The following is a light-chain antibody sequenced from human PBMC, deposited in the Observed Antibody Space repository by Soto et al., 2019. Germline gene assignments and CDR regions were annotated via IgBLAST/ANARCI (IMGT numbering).Light chain of an antibody. CDR1: NIVTKS. CDR2: FDR. CDR3: QVWDSSSDEGV. J-gene: IGLJ3*02. V-gene: IGLV3-21*04. Sequence: SYELTQPPSVSVAPGKTARITCGENNIVTKSVHWYQQKPVQAPVLVISFDRDRPSGIPERFSGSNSGNTATLTISRVEAGDEADYSCQVWDSSSDEGVFGGGTKLTVL.